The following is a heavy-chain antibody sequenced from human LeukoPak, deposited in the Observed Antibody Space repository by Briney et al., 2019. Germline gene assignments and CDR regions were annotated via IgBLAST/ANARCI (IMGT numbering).Heavy chain of an antibody. V-gene: IGHV5-51*01. CDR2: IYPGDSDT. D-gene: IGHD3-9*01. CDR1: GYSFSRNW. Sequence: GESLKISCKGSGYSFSRNWIGWVRQMPGKGLEWMGIIYPGDSDTRYSPSFQGQVTFSADKSISTAYLQWSSLKASDTAMYYCARGPGRNFDWVGEYWGQGTLVTVSS. J-gene: IGHJ4*02. CDR3: ARGPGRNFDWVGEY.